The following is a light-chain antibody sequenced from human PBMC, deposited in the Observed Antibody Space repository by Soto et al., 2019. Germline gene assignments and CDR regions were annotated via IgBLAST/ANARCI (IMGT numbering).Light chain of an antibody. CDR2: GAS. J-gene: IGKJ1*01. Sequence: EIVLAQSPGTLSLSPGERATLSCRASQSVSSNNLVWYQQKPGQAPRLLIYGASYRAAGIPDRFSGSDSGTDFTLTISRLQPEDVATYYCQQYNTLWAFGQGTKVDIK. CDR1: QSVSSNN. CDR3: QQYNTLWA. V-gene: IGKV3-20*01.